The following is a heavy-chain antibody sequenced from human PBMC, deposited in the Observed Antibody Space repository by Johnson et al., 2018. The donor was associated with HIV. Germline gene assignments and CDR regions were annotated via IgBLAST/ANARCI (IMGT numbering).Heavy chain of an antibody. Sequence: VQLVESGGGLVKPGGSLRLSCAASGFTFSNTWMSWVRQAPGKGLEWVGRIKRKTDGGTTDYAAPVKGRFTISRDDSKNTLYLQMNSLRAEDTAVYYCARGGLLSPDAFDIWGQGTMVTVSS. D-gene: IGHD2-21*02. J-gene: IGHJ3*02. CDR1: GFTFSNTW. V-gene: IGHV3-15*01. CDR3: ARGGLLSPDAFDI. CDR2: IKRKTDGGTT.